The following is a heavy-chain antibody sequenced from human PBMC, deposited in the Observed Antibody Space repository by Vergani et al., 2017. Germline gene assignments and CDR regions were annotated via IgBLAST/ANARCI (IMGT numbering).Heavy chain of an antibody. D-gene: IGHD3-10*01. V-gene: IGHV3-15*01. CDR2: IKSKTDGGTT. CDR3: TTGHVVLWFGELFNYYYGMDV. CDR1: GFTFSNAW. J-gene: IGHJ6*02. Sequence: EVQLVESGGGLVKPGGSLRLSCAASGFTFSNAWMSWVRQAPGKGLEWVGRIKSKTDGGTTDYAAPVKGRFTISRDDSKNTLYLQMNSLKTEDTAVYYCTTGHVVLWFGELFNYYYGMDVWGQGTTVTVSS.